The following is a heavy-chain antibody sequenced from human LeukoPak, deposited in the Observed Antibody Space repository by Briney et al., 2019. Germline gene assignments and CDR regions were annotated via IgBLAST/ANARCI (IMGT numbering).Heavy chain of an antibody. Sequence: ASVKVSCKTSGYSFIDYYVHWVRQAPGQGLEWMGWINSNSADTNYAQNFQGRVTMTRDTSISTAYMELSRLRSDDTALYYCARIGISARGTNFHHWGQGTLVTVSS. J-gene: IGHJ1*01. D-gene: IGHD6-13*01. V-gene: IGHV1-2*02. CDR2: INSNSADT. CDR3: ARIGISARGTNFHH. CDR1: GYSFIDYY.